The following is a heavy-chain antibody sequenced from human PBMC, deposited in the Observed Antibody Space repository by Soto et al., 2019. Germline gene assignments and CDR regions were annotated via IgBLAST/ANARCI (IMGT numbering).Heavy chain of an antibody. CDR1: GFTFSAHY. Sequence: EVHLLDSGGGLVQPGGSLRLSCAASGFTFSAHYMDWVRQAPGKGLEWVGRIKNKANSYTTEYAASVEGRFTISREDSQNSLYLQMNSLKTEDTAVYYCARVSLVGPSGGRYFDYWGQGSQVAVSS. D-gene: IGHD1-26*01. J-gene: IGHJ4*02. V-gene: IGHV3-72*01. CDR2: IKNKANSYTT. CDR3: ARVSLVGPSGGRYFDY.